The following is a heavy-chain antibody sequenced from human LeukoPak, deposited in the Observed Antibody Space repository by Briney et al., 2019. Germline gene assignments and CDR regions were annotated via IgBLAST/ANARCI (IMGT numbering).Heavy chain of an antibody. J-gene: IGHJ3*02. Sequence: SVKVSCKTSGYTFTSFDLNWVRQATGQGLEWMGRIFPIIDMANYAQKFHGRVTIIADKSTNTAYMELSSLRPEDMAVYYCARGRGEMATIKGCAFDIWGQGTMVTVSS. CDR1: GYTFTSFD. V-gene: IGHV1-69*04. D-gene: IGHD5-24*01. CDR3: ARGRGEMATIKGCAFDI. CDR2: IFPIIDMA.